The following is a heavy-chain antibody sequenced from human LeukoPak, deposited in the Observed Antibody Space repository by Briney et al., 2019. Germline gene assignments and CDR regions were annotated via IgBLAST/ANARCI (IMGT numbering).Heavy chain of an antibody. Sequence: ASVKVSCKGSGYTFTSYYMHWVRRAPGQGLEWMGIINPSGGSTSYAQKFQGRVTMTRDTSTSTVYMELSSLRSEDTAVYYCAREAGIAVAGTRRQEDAFDIWGQGTMVTVSS. J-gene: IGHJ3*02. CDR3: AREAGIAVAGTRRQEDAFDI. D-gene: IGHD6-19*01. CDR2: INPSGGST. V-gene: IGHV1-46*01. CDR1: GYTFTSYY.